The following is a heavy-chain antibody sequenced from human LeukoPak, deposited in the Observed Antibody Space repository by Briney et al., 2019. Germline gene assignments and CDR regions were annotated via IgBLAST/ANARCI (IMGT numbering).Heavy chain of an antibody. D-gene: IGHD3-22*01. CDR3: ARAGGYDSSGYYYLFDY. Sequence: KTGGSLRLSCAASGFTFSSYSMNWVRQAPGKGLEWVSSISSSSSYIYYADSVKGRFTISRDNAKNSLYLQMNSLRAEDTAVYYCARAGGYDSSGYYYLFDYWGQGTLVTVSS. CDR1: GFTFSSYS. V-gene: IGHV3-21*01. CDR2: ISSSSSYI. J-gene: IGHJ4*02.